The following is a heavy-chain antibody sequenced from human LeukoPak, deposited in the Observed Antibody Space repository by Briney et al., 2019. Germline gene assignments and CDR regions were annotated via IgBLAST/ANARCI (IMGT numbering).Heavy chain of an antibody. CDR1: GGSISSYY. V-gene: IGHV4-4*07. CDR2: IYSSGST. D-gene: IGHD6-19*01. J-gene: IGHJ5*02. Sequence: PSETLSLTCSVSGGSISSYYWSWVRQPAGKGLEWIGRIYSSGSTNYNPSLNSRVTMSVDTSNNQFSLRLTSVTAADTAVYYCARGRSSLDLWGQGTLVTVSS. CDR3: ARGRSSLDL.